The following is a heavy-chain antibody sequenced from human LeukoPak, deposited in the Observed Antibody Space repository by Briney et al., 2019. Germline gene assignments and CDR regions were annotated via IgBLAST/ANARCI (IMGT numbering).Heavy chain of an antibody. CDR2: IIPIFGTA. V-gene: IGHV1-69*05. CDR1: GGTFSSYA. CDR3: ARSPHSYNWNPTAFDY. D-gene: IGHD1-20*01. Sequence: GASVKVSCKASGGTFSSYAISWVRQAPGQGLDWMGGIIPIFGTANYAQKFQGRVTITTDESTSTAYMELSSLRSEDTAVYYCARSPHSYNWNPTAFDYWGQGTLVTVSS. J-gene: IGHJ4*02.